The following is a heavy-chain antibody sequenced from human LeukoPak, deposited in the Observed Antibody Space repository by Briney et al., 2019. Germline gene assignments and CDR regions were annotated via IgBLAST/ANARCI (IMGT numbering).Heavy chain of an antibody. CDR3: VRSTSSWFNTEF. V-gene: IGHV4-59*01. D-gene: IGHD6-13*01. J-gene: IGHJ4*02. CDR1: GGSISTYY. CDR2: VHYSGTT. Sequence: SGTLSLTCTVSGGSISTYYWSWIRQSPTKGLEWIGYVHYSGTTKYNPSLKSRVTISLGMSDNQFSLKLTSVTAADTAVYYCVRSTSSWFNTEFWGQGTLVTVSS.